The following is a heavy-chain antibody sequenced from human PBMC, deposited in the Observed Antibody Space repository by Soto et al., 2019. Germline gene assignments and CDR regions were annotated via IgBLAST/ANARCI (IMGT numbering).Heavy chain of an antibody. J-gene: IGHJ4*02. D-gene: IGHD6-19*01. Sequence: EVQLVESGGGVVRPGGSLRLSCAASGFTFDDYGMSWVRQAPGKGLEWVSGINWNGGSTGYADSVKGRFTISRDNDKNSLYLQMNSLRAEATALYYCARLYSSGWYGPGRYWGQGTLVTVSS. CDR3: ARLYSSGWYGPGRY. CDR1: GFTFDDYG. V-gene: IGHV3-20*04. CDR2: INWNGGST.